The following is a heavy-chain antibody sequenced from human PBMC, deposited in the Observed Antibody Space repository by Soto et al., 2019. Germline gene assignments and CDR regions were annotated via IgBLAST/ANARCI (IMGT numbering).Heavy chain of an antibody. D-gene: IGHD2-2*02. CDR3: AKKYCSSTSCYTGNSYYYYGMDV. CDR1: GFTFSSYA. J-gene: IGHJ6*02. V-gene: IGHV3-23*01. Sequence: EVQLLESGGGLVQPGGSLRLSCAASGFTFSSYAMSWVRQAPGKGLEWVSAISGSGGSTYYADSVKGRFTISRDNSKNTLYLQMNSLRAEDTAAYYCAKKYCSSTSCYTGNSYYYYGMDVWGQGTTVTVSS. CDR2: ISGSGGST.